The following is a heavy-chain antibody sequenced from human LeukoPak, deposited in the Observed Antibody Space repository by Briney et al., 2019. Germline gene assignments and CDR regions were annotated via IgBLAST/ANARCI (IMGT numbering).Heavy chain of an antibody. J-gene: IGHJ4*02. CDR3: ARLVGNYGDYVDY. Sequence: SSETLSLTCTVSGGSISSSSYYWGWIRQPPGKGLEWIGSIYYSGSTYYNPSLKSRVTISVDTSKNQFSLKLSSVTAADTAVYSCARLVGNYGDYVDYWGQGTLATVSS. CDR1: GGSISSSSYY. D-gene: IGHD4-17*01. CDR2: IYYSGST. V-gene: IGHV4-39*01.